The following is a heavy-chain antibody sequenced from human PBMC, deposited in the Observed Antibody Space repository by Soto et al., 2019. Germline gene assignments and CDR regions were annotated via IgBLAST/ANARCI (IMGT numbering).Heavy chain of an antibody. CDR3: ARDCGGDCIYYYGMDV. D-gene: IGHD2-21*02. J-gene: IGHJ6*02. Sequence: ASVKVSCKASGYTFTSYGISWVRQAPGQGLEWMGWISAYNGNTNYAQKLQGRVTMTTDTSTSTAYMELRSLRSDDTAVYYCARDCGGDCIYYYGMDVWGQGTTVTVSS. V-gene: IGHV1-18*01. CDR1: GYTFTSYG. CDR2: ISAYNGNT.